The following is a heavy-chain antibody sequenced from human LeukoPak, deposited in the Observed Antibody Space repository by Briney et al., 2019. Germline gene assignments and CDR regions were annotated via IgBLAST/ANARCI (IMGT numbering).Heavy chain of an antibody. CDR2: INPNSGGT. V-gene: IGHV1-2*02. Sequence: ASVKVSCKASGYTFTGYYMHWVRQAPGQGLAWMGWINPNSGGTNYAQKFQGRVTMTRDTSISTAYMELSRLRSDDTAVYYCARGGRLSGWSYYDSSGYYYSWGQGTLVTVSS. D-gene: IGHD3-22*01. CDR1: GYTFTGYY. J-gene: IGHJ4*02. CDR3: ARGGRLSGWSYYDSSGYYYS.